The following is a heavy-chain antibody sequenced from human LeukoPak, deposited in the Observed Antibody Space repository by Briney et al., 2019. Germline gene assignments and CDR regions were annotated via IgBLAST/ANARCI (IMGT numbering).Heavy chain of an antibody. D-gene: IGHD5-12*01. Sequence: ASVKVSCKASGYTFTSYGISWVRQAPGQGLEGMGWISAYNGNTNYAQKLQGRVTMTTDTSTSTAYMELRSLRSDDTAVYYCARGSGYDSFDAFDIWGQGTMVTVSS. CDR2: ISAYNGNT. V-gene: IGHV1-18*01. CDR3: ARGSGYDSFDAFDI. J-gene: IGHJ3*02. CDR1: GYTFTSYG.